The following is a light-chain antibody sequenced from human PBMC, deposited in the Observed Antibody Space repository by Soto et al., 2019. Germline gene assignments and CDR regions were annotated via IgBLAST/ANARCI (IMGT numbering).Light chain of an antibody. J-gene: IGLJ1*01. CDR1: SSNIGRNT. V-gene: IGLV1-44*01. Sequence: QSVLTQPPSASGTPGQRVIISCSGGSSNIGRNTVNWYQHLPGTAPRLLIYTNDQRPSGVPDRFSGCKSGTSASLAISGLQSEDEADYYCAAWDDTSSFVFGTGTKVTVL. CDR3: AAWDDTSSFV. CDR2: TND.